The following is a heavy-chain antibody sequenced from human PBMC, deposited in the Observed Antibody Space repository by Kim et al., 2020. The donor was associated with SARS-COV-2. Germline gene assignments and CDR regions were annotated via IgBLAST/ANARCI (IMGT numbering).Heavy chain of an antibody. V-gene: IGHV3-15*01. Sequence: GGSLRLSCAASGFTFSNAWMSWVRQAPGKGLEWVGRIKSKTDGGTTDYAAPVKGRFTISRDDSKNTLYLQMNSLKTEDTAVYYCTTSQITMVRGVIRIFLDYWGQGTLVTVSS. D-gene: IGHD3-10*01. J-gene: IGHJ4*02. CDR3: TTSQITMVRGVIRIFLDY. CDR2: IKSKTDGGTT. CDR1: GFTFSNAW.